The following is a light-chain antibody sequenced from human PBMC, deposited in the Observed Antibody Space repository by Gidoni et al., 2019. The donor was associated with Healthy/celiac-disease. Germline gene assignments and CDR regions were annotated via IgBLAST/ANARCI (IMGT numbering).Light chain of an antibody. CDR3: QQRSNWPPSIT. CDR2: DSS. Sequence: ETVWTQSPAPLSVSPGERATLSCKARQRVSSYLAWYQQNPGPAPRLLIYDSSDSSTGIPATFIVSGSGTDFPLTISSLELEDVAVYYCQQRSNWPPSITFGQGTRLEIK. CDR1: QRVSSY. V-gene: IGKV3-11*01. J-gene: IGKJ5*01.